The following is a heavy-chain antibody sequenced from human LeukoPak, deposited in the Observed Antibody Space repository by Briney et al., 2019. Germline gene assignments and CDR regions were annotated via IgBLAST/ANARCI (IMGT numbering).Heavy chain of an antibody. CDR1: GFTFYDYG. Sequence: GGSLRLTCAASGFTFYDYGMSWVRQAPGKGLECVSGINWNGGSTGYADSVKGRFTISRDNAKNSLYLQMNSLRAEDTALYYCARDHTATGGAFDIWGQGTMVTVSS. CDR2: INWNGGST. D-gene: IGHD2-2*02. J-gene: IGHJ3*02. CDR3: ARDHTATGGAFDI. V-gene: IGHV3-20*04.